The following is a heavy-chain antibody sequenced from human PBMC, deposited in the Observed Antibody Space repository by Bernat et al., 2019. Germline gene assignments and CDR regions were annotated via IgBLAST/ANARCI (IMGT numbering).Heavy chain of an antibody. Sequence: QVQLVESGGGVVQPGRSLRLSCAASGFTFSSYAMHWVRQAPGKGLEWVAVISYDGSNKYYADSVKGRFTISGDNSKNTLYLQMNSLRAEDTAVYYCARDGALVWGQGTLVTVSS. V-gene: IGHV3-30-3*01. CDR2: ISYDGSNK. J-gene: IGHJ4*02. CDR3: ARDGALV. D-gene: IGHD6-6*01. CDR1: GFTFSSYA.